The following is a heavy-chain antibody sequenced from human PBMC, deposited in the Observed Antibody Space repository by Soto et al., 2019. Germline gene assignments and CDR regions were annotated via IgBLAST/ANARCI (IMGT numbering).Heavy chain of an antibody. CDR2: IYWDDDK. D-gene: IGHD1-1*01. Sequence: QITLKESGPTLVKPTQTLTLTCTFSGFSLTTRPVGVAWIRQPPGQALEWLALIYWDDDKRYNPSLKTRVTIAKDTSKNQVVLTMTNMDPIDTATYYCAHRQLYNGAWNEGTFDYWGQGALVTVSS. CDR1: GFSLTTRPVG. CDR3: AHRQLYNGAWNEGTFDY. V-gene: IGHV2-5*02. J-gene: IGHJ4*02.